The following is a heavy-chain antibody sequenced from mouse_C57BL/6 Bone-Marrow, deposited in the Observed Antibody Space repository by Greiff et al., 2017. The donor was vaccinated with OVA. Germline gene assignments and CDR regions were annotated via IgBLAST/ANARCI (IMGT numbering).Heavy chain of an antibody. CDR3: AIDYYGSSYYWYFDV. D-gene: IGHD1-1*01. V-gene: IGHV1-9*01. CDR2: ILPGSGST. CDR1: GYTFTGYW. J-gene: IGHJ1*03. Sequence: VKLLESGAELMKPGASVKLSCKATGYTFTGYWIEWVKQRPGHGLEWIGAILPGSGSTKYNEKFKGKATFTADTSSNTAYMQLSRLTTEDSAIYYCAIDYYGSSYYWYFDVWGTGTTVTVSS.